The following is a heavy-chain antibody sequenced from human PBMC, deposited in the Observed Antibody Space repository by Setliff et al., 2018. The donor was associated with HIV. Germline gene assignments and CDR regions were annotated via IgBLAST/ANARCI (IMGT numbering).Heavy chain of an antibody. V-gene: IGHV4-34*01. CDR1: GVSFSGYY. Sequence: SETLSLTCAVYGVSFSGYYWSWIRQPPGKGLEWIGEINHSGSTNYSPSLKSRVTISVDTSKNQFSLKLSSVTAADTAVYYCARVPRYNWNYIRFDPWGQGTLVTVSS. J-gene: IGHJ5*02. CDR3: ARVPRYNWNYIRFDP. CDR2: INHSGST. D-gene: IGHD1-7*01.